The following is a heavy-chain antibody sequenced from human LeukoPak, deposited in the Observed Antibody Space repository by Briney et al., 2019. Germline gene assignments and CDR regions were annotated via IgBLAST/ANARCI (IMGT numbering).Heavy chain of an antibody. CDR1: GFTFDDYA. J-gene: IGHJ1*01. Sequence: GRSLRFSCAASGFTFDDYAMHWVRQAPGKGLEWVSGISWNSGSIGYADSVKGRFTISRDNAKNSLYLQMNSLRAEDTALYYCATGYYYDSSGYYYVRAEYFQHWGQGTLVTVSS. CDR2: ISWNSGSI. CDR3: ATGYYYDSSGYYYVRAEYFQH. D-gene: IGHD3-22*01. V-gene: IGHV3-9*01.